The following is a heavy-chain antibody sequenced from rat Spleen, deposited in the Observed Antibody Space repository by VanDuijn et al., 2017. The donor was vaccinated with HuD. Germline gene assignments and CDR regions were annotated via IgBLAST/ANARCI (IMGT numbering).Heavy chain of an antibody. CDR1: GFTYSNYV. CDR2: ISTGGGNT. J-gene: IGHJ3*01. Sequence: EVQLVESGGGLVQPGRSLKLSCAASGFTYSNYVMAWVSQAPTKGLEWVASISTGGGNTYYRDSVKGRFTISRDNAKNTLYLQMDSRRSEDTATCYCVRGGYNYGWFAYWGQGTLVTVSS. V-gene: IGHV5S13*01. D-gene: IGHD1-9*01. CDR3: VRGGYNYGWFAY.